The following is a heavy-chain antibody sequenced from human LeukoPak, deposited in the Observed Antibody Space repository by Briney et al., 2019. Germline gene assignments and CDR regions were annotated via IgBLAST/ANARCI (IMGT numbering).Heavy chain of an antibody. CDR2: TSAYNGNT. Sequence: ASVKVSCKASGYTFTNSGITWVRQAPGQGLEWMGWTSAYNGNTNYAQKLQGRVTMTTDTSTSTAYMELRSLRSDDTAVYYCARGHRYSPDSWGQGTLVTVSS. J-gene: IGHJ4*02. D-gene: IGHD1-1*01. CDR3: ARGHRYSPDS. CDR1: GYTFTNSG. V-gene: IGHV1-18*01.